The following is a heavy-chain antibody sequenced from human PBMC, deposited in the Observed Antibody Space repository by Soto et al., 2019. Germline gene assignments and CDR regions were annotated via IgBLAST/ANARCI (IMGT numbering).Heavy chain of an antibody. D-gene: IGHD3-10*01. CDR2: INPSGGST. CDR3: AGLYGSGSYFAFDI. V-gene: IGHV1-46*03. J-gene: IGHJ3*02. CDR1: GYTFTSYY. Sequence: QVQLVQSGAEVKKPGASVKVSWKASGYTFTSYYMHWVRQTPGQGLEWMGIINPSGGSTSYAQKFQGRVTMTRDTATSTVYMELSSLRSEDTAVYYCAGLYGSGSYFAFDIWGQGTMVTVSS.